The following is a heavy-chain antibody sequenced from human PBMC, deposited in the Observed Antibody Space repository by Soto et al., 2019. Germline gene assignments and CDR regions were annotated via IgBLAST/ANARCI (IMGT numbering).Heavy chain of an antibody. Sequence: EVQLVESGGGWVQPGGSLRLSCAASGFAFGNSWMTWVRQAPGKGLEWVANIKGDGSAKSYLDSVRDRFTVPRYNAENSLFLQMNILRAEDTALYYCARDVSPGSGGYYLDAFDIWGQGTMVTVSS. CDR3: ARDVSPGSGGYYLDAFDI. J-gene: IGHJ3*02. V-gene: IGHV3-7*05. CDR2: IKGDGSAK. CDR1: GFAFGNSW. D-gene: IGHD6-25*01.